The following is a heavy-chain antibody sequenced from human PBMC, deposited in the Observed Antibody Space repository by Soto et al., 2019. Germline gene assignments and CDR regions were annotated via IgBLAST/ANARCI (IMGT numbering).Heavy chain of an antibody. Sequence: ASVKVSCKASGYTFTNYGITWVRQAPGQELEWKERFGAYNGDTHYTERLQGRVTMTTDTSISTAYLHWSSLKASDTATYYCARHGDYGSGSYYNGPPWDYGMDVWGQGTTVTVSS. CDR1: GYTFTNYG. J-gene: IGHJ6*02. CDR2: FGAYNGDT. V-gene: IGHV1-18*01. CDR3: ARHGDYGSGSYYNGPPWDYGMDV. D-gene: IGHD3-10*01.